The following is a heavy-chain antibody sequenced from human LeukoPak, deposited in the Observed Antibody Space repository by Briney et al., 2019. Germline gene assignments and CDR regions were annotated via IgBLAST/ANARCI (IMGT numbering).Heavy chain of an antibody. CDR2: IYSGGST. Sequence: GGSLRLSCAASGFTVSSNYMSWVRQAPGKGLEWVSVIYSGGSTYYADSVKGRFTISRDNSKNTLYLQMNSLRAEDTAVYYCARDVPPGYSYGYGFGPWGQGTLVTVSS. J-gene: IGHJ5*02. D-gene: IGHD5-18*01. CDR3: ARDVPPGYSYGYGFGP. V-gene: IGHV3-66*01. CDR1: GFTVSSNY.